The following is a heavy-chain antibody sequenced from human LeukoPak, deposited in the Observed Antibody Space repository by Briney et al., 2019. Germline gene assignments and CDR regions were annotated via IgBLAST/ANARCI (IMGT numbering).Heavy chain of an antibody. CDR2: ISYDGSNK. D-gene: IGHD3-10*01. CDR3: AKAELLWFGELSFDY. Sequence: PGRSLRLSCAASGFTFSSYGMRWVRQAPGKGLEWVAVISYDGSNKYCADSVKGRFTISRDNSKNTLYLQMNSLRAEDTAVYYCAKAELLWFGELSFDYWGQGTLVTVSS. CDR1: GFTFSSYG. V-gene: IGHV3-30*18. J-gene: IGHJ4*02.